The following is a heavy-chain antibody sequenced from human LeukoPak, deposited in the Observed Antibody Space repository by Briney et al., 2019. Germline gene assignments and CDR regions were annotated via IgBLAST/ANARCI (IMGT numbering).Heavy chain of an antibody. CDR3: ARERRWDQYYFDY. Sequence: GGSLRLSCAASGFTLSSYSMNWVRQAPGKGLEWVSYISSSSSTIYYADSVKGRSTISSDNAKNSLYLQMNSLRAEDTAVYYCARERRWDQYYFDYWGQGTLVTVSS. J-gene: IGHJ4*02. D-gene: IGHD1-26*01. CDR1: GFTLSSYS. V-gene: IGHV3-48*01. CDR2: ISSSSSTI.